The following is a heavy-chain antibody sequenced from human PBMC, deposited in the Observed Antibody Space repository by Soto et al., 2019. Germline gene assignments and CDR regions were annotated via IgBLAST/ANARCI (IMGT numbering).Heavy chain of an antibody. V-gene: IGHV3-15*01. CDR1: GFTFTNAW. J-gene: IGHJ3*02. D-gene: IGHD3-10*01. Sequence: QLVESGGGLVRPGGSLRLSCAASGFTFTNAWMIWVRQAPGMGLEWVGRIKSKSDGGTTDYAAAVKGRFTISRLDSKNSLYLQMNSLKIEDTAVYYCATGRRRFTYGLAAFDIWGQGTKVTVS. CDR3: ATGRRRFTYGLAAFDI. CDR2: IKSKSDGGTT.